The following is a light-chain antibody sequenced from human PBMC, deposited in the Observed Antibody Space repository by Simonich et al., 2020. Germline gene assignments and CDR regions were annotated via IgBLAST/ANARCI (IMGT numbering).Light chain of an antibody. V-gene: IGLV2-23*01. CDR3: CSYAGSSTVV. CDR2: EGS. J-gene: IGLJ2*01. Sequence: QSALTQPASVSGAPGQSITISCTGTRSDVGSYNLVSWYQQNPGKAPKLMIYEGSKRPSGVSNRFSGSKSGNTASLTISGLQAEDEADYYCCSYAGSSTVVFGGGTKLTVL. CDR1: RSDVGSYNL.